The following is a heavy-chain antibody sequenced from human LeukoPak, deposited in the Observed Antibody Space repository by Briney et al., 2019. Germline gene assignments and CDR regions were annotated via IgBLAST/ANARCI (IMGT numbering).Heavy chain of an antibody. V-gene: IGHV3-23*01. CDR3: AKQDFDAFDL. CDR2: MTGRGGTS. Sequence: GGSLRLSCAASGFTFSSYSMNWVRQAPGKGLEWVSAMTGRGGTSLYADSVKGRFTISRDNSKNTLYLQMANLRAEDTAVYYCAKQDFDAFDLWGQGTTLIVSA. CDR1: GFTFSSYS. D-gene: IGHD2-15*01. J-gene: IGHJ3*01.